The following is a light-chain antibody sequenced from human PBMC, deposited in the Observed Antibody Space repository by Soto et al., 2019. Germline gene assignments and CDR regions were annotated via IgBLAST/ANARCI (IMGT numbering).Light chain of an antibody. CDR3: QSYDNGLSASV. J-gene: IGLJ2*01. CDR1: SSNIGAGHV. CDR2: GST. V-gene: IGLV1-40*01. Sequence: QSVLTQPPSVSGAPGQRVTISCTGSSSNIGAGHVVHWYQQFPGTAPKLLIYGSTNRPSGVPDRFSGSKSGTSASLAITGLQAEDEADYYCQSYDNGLSASVFGGGTKLTVL.